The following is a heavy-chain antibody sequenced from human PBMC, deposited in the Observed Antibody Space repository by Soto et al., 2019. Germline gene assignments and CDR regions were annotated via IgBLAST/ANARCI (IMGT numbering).Heavy chain of an antibody. CDR3: ARGLYDSSGYRNGGY. D-gene: IGHD3-22*01. CDR1: GFTFSSYS. CDR2: ISSSSSYI. V-gene: IGHV3-21*01. Sequence: GSLRLSCAASGFTFSSYSMNWVRQAPGKGLEWVSSISSSSSYIYYADSVKGRFTISRDNAKNSLYLQMNSLRAEDTAVYYCARGLYDSSGYRNGGYWGQGTLVTVSS. J-gene: IGHJ4*02.